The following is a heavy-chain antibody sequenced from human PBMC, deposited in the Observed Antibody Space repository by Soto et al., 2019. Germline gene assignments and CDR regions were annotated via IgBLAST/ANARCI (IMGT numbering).Heavy chain of an antibody. D-gene: IGHD3-22*01. Sequence: GASVKVSCKASGGTFSSYAISWVRQAPGQRLEWMGWINAGNGNTKYSQKFQGRVTITRDTSASTAYMELSSLRSEDTAVYYCARDPYYYDSSGYHDAFDIWGQGAMVTVSS. CDR3: ARDPYYYDSSGYHDAFDI. CDR2: INAGNGNT. J-gene: IGHJ3*02. V-gene: IGHV1-3*01. CDR1: GGTFSSYA.